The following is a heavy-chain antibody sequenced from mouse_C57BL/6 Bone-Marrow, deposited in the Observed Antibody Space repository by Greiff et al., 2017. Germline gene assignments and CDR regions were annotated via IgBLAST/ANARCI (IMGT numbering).Heavy chain of an antibody. Sequence: VKLVESGAELARPGASVKMSCKASGYTFTSYTMHWVKQRPGQGLEWIGYINPSSGYTKYNQKFKDKATLTADKSSSTAYMQLSSLTSDDSAVYYCAITTVVAFDYWGQGTTLTVSS. CDR2: INPSSGYT. CDR3: AITTVVAFDY. V-gene: IGHV1-4*01. J-gene: IGHJ2*01. D-gene: IGHD1-1*01. CDR1: GYTFTSYT.